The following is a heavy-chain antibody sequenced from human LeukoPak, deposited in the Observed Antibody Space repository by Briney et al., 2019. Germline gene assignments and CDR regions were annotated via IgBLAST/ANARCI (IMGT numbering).Heavy chain of an antibody. J-gene: IGHJ4*02. CDR1: GGSISSGSYD. V-gene: IGHV4-61*02. Sequence: SETLSLTCTVSGGSISSGSYDWSWIRQPGGKRLEWIGRIYTSGSNNYNPSLKSRVTISVKRSKTQFSLKLSSVTVADTSVYYCATMDFWSGYGGYWGQGTLVTVSS. D-gene: IGHD3-3*01. CDR2: IYTSGSN. CDR3: ATMDFWSGYGGY.